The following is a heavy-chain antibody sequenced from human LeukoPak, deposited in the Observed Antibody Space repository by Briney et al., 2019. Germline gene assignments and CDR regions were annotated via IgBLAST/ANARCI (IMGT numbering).Heavy chain of an antibody. V-gene: IGHV3-53*01. D-gene: IGHD6-13*01. CDR2: IYSGGTT. CDR1: GFTVSSNY. CDR3: AREHSSSLDY. Sequence: PGRSLRLSCAASGFTVSSNYMSWVRQAPGKGLEWVSVIYSGGTTYYADSVKGRFTISRDNSKNTLYLQMNSLRAEDTAVYYCAREHSSSLDYWGQGTLVTVSS. J-gene: IGHJ4*02.